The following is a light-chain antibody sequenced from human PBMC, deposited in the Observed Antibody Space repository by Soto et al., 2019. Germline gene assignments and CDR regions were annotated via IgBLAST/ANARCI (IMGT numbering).Light chain of an antibody. J-gene: IGLJ3*02. CDR3: GTWDTRLNARV. V-gene: IGLV1-40*01. CDR2: GTV. CDR1: SSNIGAGYD. Sequence: QSVLTQPPSLSGAPGQRVTISCTGSSSNIGAGYDVHWYQHLPGTAPKLLIFGTVNRPSGVPDRFSGSKSGTSASLAITGLQAEDEADYYCGTWDTRLNARVFGGGTKLTVL.